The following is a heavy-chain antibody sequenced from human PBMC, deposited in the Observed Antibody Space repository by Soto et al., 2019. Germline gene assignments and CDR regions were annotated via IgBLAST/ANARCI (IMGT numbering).Heavy chain of an antibody. Sequence: SETLSLTCTVSGGSMTSGDYYLSWIRQPPGKGLEWIGYISYSGSTYYNPSLKSRVTISSDTSKNHFSLTLRYVTAADTAVYYCARDDAYYFDTSTAYFLYYWGQGTLVIVCS. CDR3: ARDDAYYFDTSTAYFLYY. J-gene: IGHJ4*02. CDR1: GGSMTSGDYY. V-gene: IGHV4-30-4*01. CDR2: ISYSGST. D-gene: IGHD3-22*01.